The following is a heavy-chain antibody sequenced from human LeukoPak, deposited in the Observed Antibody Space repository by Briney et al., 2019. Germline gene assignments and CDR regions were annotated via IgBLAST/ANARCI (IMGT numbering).Heavy chain of an antibody. D-gene: IGHD2-15*01. J-gene: IGHJ4*01. CDR2: ISGSGGST. CDR3: AKDQEDIVVVVAATFDY. V-gene: IGHV3-23*01. Sequence: GGSLRLSCAASGFTFSSYAMSWVRQAPGKGLEWVSAISGSGGSTYYADSVKGRFTISRDNSKNTLYLQMNSLRAEDTAVYYCAKDQEDIVVVVAATFDYWGHGTLVTVSS. CDR1: GFTFSSYA.